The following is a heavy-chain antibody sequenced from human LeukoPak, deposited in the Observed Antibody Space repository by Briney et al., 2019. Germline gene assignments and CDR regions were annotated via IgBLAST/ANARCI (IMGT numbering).Heavy chain of an antibody. V-gene: IGHV3-48*02. CDR3: ARDHYSRNDY. J-gene: IGHJ4*02. CDR2: ISSSSSTI. CDR1: GFTFSTYS. D-gene: IGHD6-13*01. Sequence: AGGSLRLSCAASGFTFSTYSMTWVRQAPGKGLEWVSYISSSSSTIYYGDSVKGRFTISRDSAKNSLYLQMNSLRDEDTAVYYCARDHYSRNDYWGQGTLVTVSS.